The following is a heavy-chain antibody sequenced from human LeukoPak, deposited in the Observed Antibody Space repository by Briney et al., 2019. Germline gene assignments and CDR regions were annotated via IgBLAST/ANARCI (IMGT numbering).Heavy chain of an antibody. D-gene: IGHD5-12*01. CDR3: AKSNGYGLIDY. J-gene: IGHJ4*02. Sequence: SETLSLTCIVSGVSISSSNYYWGWVRQPPGTGLEWIGNIYSSGSTYYNSSLKSRVTISIDTSNNQVSLKMSSMTAADTAVYYCAKSNGYGLIDYWGQGTLVTVSS. V-gene: IGHV4-39*01. CDR2: IYSSGST. CDR1: GVSISSSNYY.